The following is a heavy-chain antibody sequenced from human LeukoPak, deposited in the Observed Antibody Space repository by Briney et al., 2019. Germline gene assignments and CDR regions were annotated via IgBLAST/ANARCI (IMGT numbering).Heavy chain of an antibody. CDR3: ARGLGYESSGPNFDY. Sequence: SETLSLTCAVSGGSISSGGYSWSWIRQPPGKGLEWIGYIYHSGSTYYNPSLKSRVTISVDRSKNQFSLKLSSVTAADTAVYCCARGLGYESSGPNFDYWGQGALVTVSS. J-gene: IGHJ4*02. CDR1: GGSISSGGYS. CDR2: IYHSGST. D-gene: IGHD3-22*01. V-gene: IGHV4-30-2*01.